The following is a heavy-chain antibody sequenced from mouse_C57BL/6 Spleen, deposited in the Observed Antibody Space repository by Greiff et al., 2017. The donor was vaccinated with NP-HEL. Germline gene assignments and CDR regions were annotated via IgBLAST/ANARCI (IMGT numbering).Heavy chain of an antibody. CDR2: IYPRSGNT. CDR1: GYTFTSYG. CDR3: ARSGRWLPPDFDD. Sequence: QVQLQQSGAELARPGASVKLSCKASGYTFTSYGISWVKQRTGQGLEWIGEIYPRSGNTYYNEKFKGKATLTADKSSSTAYMELRSLTSEDSAVYFCARSGRWLPPDFDDWGQGTTLTVSS. D-gene: IGHD2-3*01. V-gene: IGHV1-81*01. J-gene: IGHJ2*01.